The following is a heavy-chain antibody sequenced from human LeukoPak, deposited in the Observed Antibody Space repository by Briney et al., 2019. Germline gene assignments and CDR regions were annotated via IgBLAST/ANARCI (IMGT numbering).Heavy chain of an antibody. CDR2: IYYSGST. CDR1: GYSISSAYY. CDR3: ARDGEVVIIPDNWFDP. V-gene: IGHV4-38-2*02. D-gene: IGHD3-3*01. Sequence: PSETLSLTCTVSGYSISSAYYWGWIRQPPGKGLEWIGSIYYSGSTYYNPSLKSRVTISVDTSKNQFSLKLSSVTAADTAVYYCARDGEVVIIPDNWFDPWGQGTLVTVSS. J-gene: IGHJ5*02.